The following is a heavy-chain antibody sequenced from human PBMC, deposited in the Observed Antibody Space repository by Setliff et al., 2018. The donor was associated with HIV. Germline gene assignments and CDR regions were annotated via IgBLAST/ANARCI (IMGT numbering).Heavy chain of an antibody. Sequence: SETLSLTCTVSGASITSHYWSWIRQSPGRELEWIGYIYSSGSTNYNPSLQSRVSISMGASKNKFSLKVTFVTSADTAVYYCAKGAGFYGDYTFDYWGQGNLVTVSS. CDR3: AKGAGFYGDYTFDY. J-gene: IGHJ4*02. D-gene: IGHD4-17*01. CDR1: GASITSHY. CDR2: IYSSGST. V-gene: IGHV4-59*11.